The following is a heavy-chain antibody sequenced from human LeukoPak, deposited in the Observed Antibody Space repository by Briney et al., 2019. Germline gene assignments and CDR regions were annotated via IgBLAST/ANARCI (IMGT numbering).Heavy chain of an antibody. D-gene: IGHD3-10*01. Sequence: PGGSLRLSCAASGFTFSNAWMSWVRQAPGKGLEWDGRIKSKTDGGTTDYAAPVKGRFTISRDDSKNTLYLQMNSLKTEDTAVYYCTTYYTSGSYRYWGQGTLVTVSS. V-gene: IGHV3-15*01. CDR2: IKSKTDGGTT. J-gene: IGHJ4*02. CDR1: GFTFSNAW. CDR3: TTYYTSGSYRY.